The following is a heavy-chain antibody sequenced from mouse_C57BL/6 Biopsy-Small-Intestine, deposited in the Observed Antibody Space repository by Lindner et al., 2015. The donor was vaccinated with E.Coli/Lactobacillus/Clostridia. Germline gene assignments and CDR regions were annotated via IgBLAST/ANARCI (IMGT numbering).Heavy chain of an antibody. Sequence: VQLQEPGPELVKPGASVKISCKASGYSFTGYYMNWVKQSPEKSLEWIGEINPSTGGTTYNQKFKAKATLTVDKSSSTAYMQLKSLTSEDSAVYYCARSTSAWFAYWGQGTLVTVSA. CDR3: ARSTSAWFAY. CDR1: GYSFTGYY. CDR2: INPSTGGT. J-gene: IGHJ3*01. V-gene: IGHV1-42*01.